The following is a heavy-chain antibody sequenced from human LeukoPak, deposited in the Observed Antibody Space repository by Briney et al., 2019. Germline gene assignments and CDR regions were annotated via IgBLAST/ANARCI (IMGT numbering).Heavy chain of an antibody. CDR1: GFTFSRYG. J-gene: IGHJ4*02. CDR3: AREPSSGWFDY. CDR2: IWHDGSNK. Sequence: PGGSLRLSCAASGFTFSRYGMHWVRQAPGKGLEWVAVIWHDGSNKYYADSVKGRFTISRENARNSLYLQMNSLRAGDTAVYYCAREPSSGWFDYWGQGTLVTVSS. D-gene: IGHD6-19*01. V-gene: IGHV3-33*01.